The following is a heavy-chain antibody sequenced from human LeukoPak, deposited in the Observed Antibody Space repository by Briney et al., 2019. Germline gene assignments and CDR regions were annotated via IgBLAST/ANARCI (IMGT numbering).Heavy chain of an antibody. CDR1: GFTFSGYP. Sequence: GGSLRLSCAASGFTFSGYPIHWVRQAPGKGLEWVASINHNGNVNYYVDSVKGRFTISRDNAKNSPYLQMSNLRAEDTAVYFCARGGGLDVWGQGATVTVSS. CDR3: ARGGGLDV. D-gene: IGHD3-16*01. V-gene: IGHV3-7*03. J-gene: IGHJ6*02. CDR2: INHNGNVN.